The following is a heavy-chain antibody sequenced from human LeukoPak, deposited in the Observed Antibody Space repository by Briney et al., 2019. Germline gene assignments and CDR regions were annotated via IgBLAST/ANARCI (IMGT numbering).Heavy chain of an antibody. V-gene: IGHV4-4*08. D-gene: IGHD3-10*01. CDR1: DGSISIYY. J-gene: IGHJ4*02. CDR3: ERDRELTY. CDR2: VYSSGNT. Sequence: SETLSLTCTVSDGSISIYYWSWIRQPPGKGLEWIGYVYSSGNTNYSPSLKGRAIISADTSKNQFSLKLTSVTAADTAVYYCERDRELTYWGQGILVTVSS.